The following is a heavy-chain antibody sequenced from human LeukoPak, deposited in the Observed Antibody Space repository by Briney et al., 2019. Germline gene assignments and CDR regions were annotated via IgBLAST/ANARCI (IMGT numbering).Heavy chain of an antibody. CDR3: GPGGYGWTFDF. CDR2: ISSKGDTI. J-gene: IGHJ4*02. Sequence: GGSLRLSCTASGFNFNDNFMGWIRQAPGKGLEWISYISSKGDTIHYSDPVKGRFSIARDNPQKSLYLQMNSLRVEDTAVYYCGPGGYGWTFDFWGQGNLVNVSS. CDR1: GFNFNDNF. D-gene: IGHD5-18*01. V-gene: IGHV3-11*01.